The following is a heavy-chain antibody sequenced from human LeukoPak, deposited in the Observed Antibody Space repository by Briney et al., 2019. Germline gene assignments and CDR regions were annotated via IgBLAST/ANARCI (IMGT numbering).Heavy chain of an antibody. D-gene: IGHD2-2*01. CDR2: IHSGGTT. CDR1: GFTVSSNY. Sequence: GSLRLSCAASGFTVSSNYMSWVRQAPGKGLEWVSIIHSGGTTNYVDSVKGRFTIFRDNSRNTLYLQMNSLRAEDTAVYYCARDCSSSCSPYYGMDVWGQGTTVTVSS. J-gene: IGHJ6*02. V-gene: IGHV3-53*01. CDR3: ARDCSSSCSPYYGMDV.